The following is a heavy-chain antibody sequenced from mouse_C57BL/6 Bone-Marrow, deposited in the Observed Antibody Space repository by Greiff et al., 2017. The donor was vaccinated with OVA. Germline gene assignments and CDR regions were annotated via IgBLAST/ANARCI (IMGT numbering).Heavy chain of an antibody. Sequence: EVQLVESGGGLVKPGGSLKLSCAASGFTFSSYAMSWVRQTPEKRLEWVATISDGGSYTYYPANVKGRFTISRDNAKNNLYLQMRHLKSEDTAMYYCARDAPYYYGSSAYAMDYWGQGTSVTVSS. J-gene: IGHJ4*01. V-gene: IGHV5-4*01. CDR3: ARDAPYYYGSSAYAMDY. CDR2: ISDGGSYT. CDR1: GFTFSSYA. D-gene: IGHD1-1*01.